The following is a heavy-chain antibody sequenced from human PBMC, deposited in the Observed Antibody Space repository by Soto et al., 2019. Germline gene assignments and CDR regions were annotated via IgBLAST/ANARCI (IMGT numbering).Heavy chain of an antibody. Sequence: EVQLLESGGGLVQPGGSLRLSCAASGFTFSSYAMSWVRQAPGKGLEWVSAISGSGGSTYYADSVKGRFTISRDNSKNTLYLQMNSLRADDTAAYYCANSPYYGDVDYCGQGTLVTVSS. D-gene: IGHD4-17*01. CDR1: GFTFSSYA. J-gene: IGHJ4*02. CDR2: ISGSGGST. CDR3: ANSPYYGDVDY. V-gene: IGHV3-23*01.